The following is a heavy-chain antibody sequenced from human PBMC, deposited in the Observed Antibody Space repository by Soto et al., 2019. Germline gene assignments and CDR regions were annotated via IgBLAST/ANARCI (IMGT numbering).Heavy chain of an antibody. CDR2: LYPGGST. J-gene: IGHJ6*03. CDR1: GFTVSSNY. V-gene: IGHV3-66*01. Sequence: EVQLVESGGGLVQPGGSLRLSCEVSGFTVSSNYMSWVRQAPGKGLEWVSVLYPGGSTYYADSVRGSFSISRDNSKNTLCLQMISLRDEDTAVYYCARNGYMDVWGKGTTVTVSS. CDR3: ARNGYMDV.